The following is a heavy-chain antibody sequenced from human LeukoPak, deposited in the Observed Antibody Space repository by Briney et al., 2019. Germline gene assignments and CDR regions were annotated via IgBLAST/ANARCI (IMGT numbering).Heavy chain of an antibody. CDR3: ARVAVVNDAFDI. V-gene: IGHV4-34*01. CDR1: GGPLGGYY. J-gene: IGHJ3*02. CDR2: INHSGST. Sequence: PSQTLSLTCAVYGGPLGGYYWSWIRQPPGKGLEWIGEINHSGSTNYNPSLKSRVTISVDTSKNQFSLKLSSVTAADTAVYYCARVAVVNDAFDIWGQGTMVTVSS.